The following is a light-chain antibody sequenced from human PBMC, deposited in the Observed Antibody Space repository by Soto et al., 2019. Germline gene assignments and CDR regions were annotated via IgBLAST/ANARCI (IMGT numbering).Light chain of an antibody. CDR3: QQYNNWPPIT. Sequence: ETVMTPSPATLSVSPGERATLSCWASQSVSSKLAWYQQKPGQAPRLLIYGASTRATGIPARFSGSGSGTEFTLTISSLQSEDFAVYYCQQYNNWPPITFGQGTRLGIK. CDR1: QSVSSK. J-gene: IGKJ5*01. CDR2: GAS. V-gene: IGKV3D-15*01.